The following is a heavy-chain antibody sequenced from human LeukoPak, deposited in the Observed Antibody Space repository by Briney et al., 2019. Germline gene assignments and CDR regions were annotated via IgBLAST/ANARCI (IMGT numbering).Heavy chain of an antibody. CDR2: IKQDGSEK. CDR3: ASSLMVRGVIQTYYFDY. CDR1: GFTFDDYG. V-gene: IGHV3-7*01. J-gene: IGHJ4*02. D-gene: IGHD3-10*01. Sequence: GGSLRLSCAASGFTFDDYGMSWVRQAPGKGLEWVANIKQDGSEKYYVDSVKGRSTISRDNAKNSLYLQMNSLRAEDTAVYYCASSLMVRGVIQTYYFDYWGQGTLVTVSS.